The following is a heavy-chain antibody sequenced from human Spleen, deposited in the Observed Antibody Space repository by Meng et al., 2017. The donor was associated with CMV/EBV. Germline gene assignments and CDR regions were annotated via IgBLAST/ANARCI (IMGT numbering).Heavy chain of an antibody. V-gene: IGHV3-48*02. CDR3: ATPYHAFWTAYYRGDDGMDV. CDR2: ISRRGDIT. D-gene: IGHD3/OR15-3a*01. CDR1: GFTFSNYG. Sequence: GGSLRLSCAASGFTFSNYGMHWVRQAPGKGLEWVAYISRRGDITYYSDSVKGRFTISRDNARNSVFLQMDSLRDEDTALYYCATPYHAFWTAYYRGDDGMDVWGQGTTVTVSS. J-gene: IGHJ6*02.